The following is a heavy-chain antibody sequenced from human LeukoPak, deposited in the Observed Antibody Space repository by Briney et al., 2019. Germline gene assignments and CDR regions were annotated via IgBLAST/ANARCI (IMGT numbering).Heavy chain of an antibody. D-gene: IGHD2-2*01. CDR1: GGSISSGGYY. V-gene: IGHV4-30-2*01. Sequence: SETLSLTCTVSGGSISSGGYYWSWIQQPPGKGLEWIGYIYHSGSTYYNPSLKSRVTISVDRSKNQFSLKLSSVTAADTAVYYCARDRPPSNQLPLRNAFDIWGQGTMVTVSS. CDR3: ARDRPPSNQLPLRNAFDI. CDR2: IYHSGST. J-gene: IGHJ3*02.